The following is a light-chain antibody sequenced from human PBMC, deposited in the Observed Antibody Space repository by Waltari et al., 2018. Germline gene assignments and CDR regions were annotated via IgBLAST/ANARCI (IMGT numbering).Light chain of an antibody. J-gene: IGKJ4*01. V-gene: IGKV1-9*01. CDR1: QGISNY. Sequence: DIQLTQSPSFLSASVRDRVTITFRASQGISNYLAWYQQKPGKGPKLLIYSASTLQSGVPSRFSGSGSGTEFSITISSLQPEDFATYYCQQLNSYPLTFGGGTKVEIK. CDR3: QQLNSYPLT. CDR2: SAS.